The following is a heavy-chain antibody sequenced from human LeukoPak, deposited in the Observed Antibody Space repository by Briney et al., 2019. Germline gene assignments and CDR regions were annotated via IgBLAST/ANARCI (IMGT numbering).Heavy chain of an antibody. CDR2: VSTNDGNT. V-gene: IGHV1-18*01. J-gene: IGHJ4*02. CDR1: GYTLTNYH. D-gene: IGHD3-22*01. Sequence: GASVKVSCKASGYTLTNYHIAWVRQAPGQGLEWMGRVSTNDGNTVYAQRLQGRVTMTTDTSTSVAYMELRSLTSDDTAVYYCTRAPPGMTMMTDYWGQGTLVTVSS. CDR3: TRAPPGMTMMTDY.